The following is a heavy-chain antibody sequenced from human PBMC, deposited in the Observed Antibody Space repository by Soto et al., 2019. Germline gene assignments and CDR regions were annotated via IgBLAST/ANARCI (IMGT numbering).Heavy chain of an antibody. CDR2: INAGNGNT. V-gene: IGHV1-3*01. Sequence: GASLKLSCKASGYTFTSYAMHWVRQAPGQRLEGMGWINAGNGNTKYSQKFQGRVTITRDTSASTAYMELSSLRSEDTAVYYCARASSWFVIDYWGQGTLVTVSS. CDR3: ARASSWFVIDY. D-gene: IGHD6-13*01. CDR1: GYTFTSYA. J-gene: IGHJ4*02.